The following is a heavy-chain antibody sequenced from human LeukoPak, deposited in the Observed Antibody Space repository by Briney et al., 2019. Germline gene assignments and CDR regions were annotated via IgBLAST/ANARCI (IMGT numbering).Heavy chain of an antibody. Sequence: PGGSLRLSCATSGFTFSNYEMNWVRQAPGKGLEWVSYISSSGSIYYADSVKGRFTISRDNAKNSLFLQMNSLRAEDAAIYYCAGAGRAVRPGYWGQGTLVTVSS. V-gene: IGHV3-48*03. CDR1: GFTFSNYE. CDR3: AGAGRAVRPGY. CDR2: ISSSGSI. D-gene: IGHD6-6*01. J-gene: IGHJ4*02.